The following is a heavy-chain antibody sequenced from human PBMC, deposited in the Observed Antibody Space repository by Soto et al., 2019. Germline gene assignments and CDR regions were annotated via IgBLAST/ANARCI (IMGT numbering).Heavy chain of an antibody. Sequence: QLQLQESGPGLVKPSETLSLTCTVSGGSISSSSYYWGWIRQPPGKGLEWIGSIYYSGSTYYNPSLKSRVTISVDTSKNQFSLKRSAVTAADTAVYYCARHLRAGRGSGNYFDYWGQGTLVTVSS. CDR3: ARHLRAGRGSGNYFDY. J-gene: IGHJ4*02. V-gene: IGHV4-39*01. CDR1: GGSISSSSYY. D-gene: IGHD1-26*01. CDR2: IYYSGST.